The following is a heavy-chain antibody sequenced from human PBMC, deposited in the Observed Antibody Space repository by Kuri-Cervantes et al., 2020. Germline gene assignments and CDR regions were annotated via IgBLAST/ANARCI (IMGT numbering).Heavy chain of an antibody. CDR3: ARGGSGYSYGYYYYYYMDV. CDR1: GGSFSGYY. D-gene: IGHD5-18*01. V-gene: IGHV4-34*01. Sequence: GSLRLSCAVYGGSFSGYYWSWIRQPPGKGLEWIGEINHSGSTNYNPSLKSRVTISVDTSKNQFSLKLSSVTAADTAVYYCARGGSGYSYGYYYYYYMDVWGKGTTVTVSS. CDR2: INHSGST. J-gene: IGHJ6*03.